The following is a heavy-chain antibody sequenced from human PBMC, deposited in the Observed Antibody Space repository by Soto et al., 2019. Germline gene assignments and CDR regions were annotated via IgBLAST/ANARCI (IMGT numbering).Heavy chain of an antibody. CDR3: EREAGSGSYLTSDY. CDR1: GGTFSSYT. Sequence: GASVKVSCKASGGTFSSYTISWVRQAPGQGLEWMGRIIPILGIANYAQKFQGRVTITADKSTSTAYMELSSLRSEDTAVYYCEREAGSGSYLTSDYWGQGTLVTVSS. V-gene: IGHV1-69*04. D-gene: IGHD3-10*01. J-gene: IGHJ4*02. CDR2: IIPILGIA.